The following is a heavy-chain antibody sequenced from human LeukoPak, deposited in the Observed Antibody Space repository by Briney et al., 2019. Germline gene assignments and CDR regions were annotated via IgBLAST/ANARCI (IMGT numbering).Heavy chain of an antibody. Sequence: ASVKVSCKASGYTFTSYGISWVRQAPGQGLEWMGWISAYNGNTNYAQKLQGRVTITRNTSISTAYMELSSLRSEGTAVYYCARGARIAARPKGWFDPWGQGTLVTVSS. V-gene: IGHV1-18*01. D-gene: IGHD6-6*01. CDR2: ISAYNGNT. J-gene: IGHJ5*02. CDR3: ARGARIAARPKGWFDP. CDR1: GYTFTSYG.